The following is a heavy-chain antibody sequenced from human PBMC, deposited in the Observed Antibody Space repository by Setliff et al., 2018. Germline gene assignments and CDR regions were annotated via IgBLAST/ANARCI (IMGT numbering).Heavy chain of an antibody. D-gene: IGHD3-22*01. J-gene: IGHJ4*02. CDR3: ARRDSTGYYGYSFDF. CDR1: GDSISRSTYY. Sequence: PSETLSLTCTVSGDSISRSTYYWGWIRQSPGKGLDWIGTVDHSGNTFYNPSLKSRVTISVDTSKNHFSLKLTSVSAADTADYYCARRDSTGYYGYSFDFWGQGTLVTVSS. V-gene: IGHV4-39*02. CDR2: VDHSGNT.